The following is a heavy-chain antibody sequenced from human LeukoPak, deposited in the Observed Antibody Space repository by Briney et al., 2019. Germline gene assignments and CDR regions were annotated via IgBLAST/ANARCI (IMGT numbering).Heavy chain of an antibody. CDR1: GFTFRSYG. J-gene: IGHJ4*02. CDR2: ISYDGSNK. Sequence: GWSLRLSCAVSGFTFRSYGMHWVRQAPGKGLEWVALISYDGSNKYFADSVRGRFTISRDNSKNTLFLQMNSLRAEDTAVYYCAKDYCSGGSCYLDYWGQGTLVTVSS. CDR3: AKDYCSGGSCYLDY. V-gene: IGHV3-30*18. D-gene: IGHD2-15*01.